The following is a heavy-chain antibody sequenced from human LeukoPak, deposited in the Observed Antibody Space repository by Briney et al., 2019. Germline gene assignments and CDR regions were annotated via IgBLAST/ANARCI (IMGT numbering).Heavy chain of an antibody. J-gene: IGHJ4*02. CDR1: GGSFSGYY. Sequence: ETLSLTCAVYGGSFSGYYWSWIRQPPGKGLEWIGEINHSGSTNYNPSLKSRVTISVDTSKNQFSLKLSSVTAADTAVYYCAVLNSYGSDYWGQGTLVTVSS. CDR3: AVLNSYGSDY. D-gene: IGHD5-18*01. V-gene: IGHV4-34*01. CDR2: INHSGST.